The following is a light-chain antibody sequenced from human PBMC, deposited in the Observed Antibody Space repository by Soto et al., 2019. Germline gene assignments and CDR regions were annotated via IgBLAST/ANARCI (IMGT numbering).Light chain of an antibody. V-gene: IGLV2-8*01. CDR2: EVT. CDR3: SSYAGSNHYV. CDR1: SSDVGGYNY. J-gene: IGLJ1*01. Sequence: QSVLTQPAATSGSPGQSVTISCTGTSSDVGGYNYVSWYQQHPGKAPKLMIFEVTKRPSGVPDRFSGSKSGNTASLTVSGLQPEDEADYYCSSYAGSNHYVFGTGTKVTVL.